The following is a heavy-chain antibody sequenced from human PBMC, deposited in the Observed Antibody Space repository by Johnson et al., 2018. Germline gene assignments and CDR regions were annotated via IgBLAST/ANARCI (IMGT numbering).Heavy chain of an antibody. D-gene: IGHD3-16*02. J-gene: IGHJ1*01. CDR2: MNQDGSET. CDR3: VSASGIIYPYFQH. Sequence: VQLVESGGELVQRGGSLRLSCAASGFTSRNYWMSWVRQAPGKGLEWVANMNQDGSETYYVDSVKGLFTISRDNAKNSLYLQMNSLITEDTAVYYCVSASGIIYPYFQHWGQGTLVTVSS. CDR1: GFTSRNYW. V-gene: IGHV3-7*03.